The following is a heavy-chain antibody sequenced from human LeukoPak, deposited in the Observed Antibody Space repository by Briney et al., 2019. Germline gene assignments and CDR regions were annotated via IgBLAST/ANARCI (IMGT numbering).Heavy chain of an antibody. CDR2: INPNSGGT. CDR1: GYIFTGNY. D-gene: IGHD6-19*01. Sequence: ASVKVSCKASGYIFTGNYMHWVRQAPGQGLEWMGWINPNSGGTKYAQKFQGRVTMTRDTSISTAYMELSRLRPDDTAVYYCARVYSSGWALYFDYWGQGTLVTVSS. V-gene: IGHV1-2*02. CDR3: ARVYSSGWALYFDY. J-gene: IGHJ4*02.